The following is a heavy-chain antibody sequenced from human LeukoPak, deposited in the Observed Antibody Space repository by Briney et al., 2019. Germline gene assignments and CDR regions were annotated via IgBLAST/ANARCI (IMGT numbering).Heavy chain of an antibody. CDR1: GGSISSYY. V-gene: IGHV4-59*01. CDR2: IYYSGST. Sequence: SETLSLTCTVSGGSISSYYWSWIRQPPGKGLVWIGYIYYSGSTNYNPSLESRVTISVDTSKNQFSLKLSSVTAADTAVYYCARQSDSSTSHFDYWGQGTLVTVSS. CDR3: ARQSDSSTSHFDY. J-gene: IGHJ4*02. D-gene: IGHD2-2*01.